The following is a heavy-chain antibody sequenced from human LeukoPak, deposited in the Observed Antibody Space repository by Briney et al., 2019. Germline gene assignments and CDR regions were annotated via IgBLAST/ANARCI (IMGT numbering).Heavy chain of an antibody. Sequence: SETLSLTCTVSGGSISSYYWSWIRQPPGKGLEWIGEINHSGSTNYNPSLKSRVTISVDTSKNQFSLKLSSVTAADTAVYYCARGRGRGYSYGLGYWGQGTLVTVSS. J-gene: IGHJ4*02. D-gene: IGHD5-18*01. V-gene: IGHV4-34*01. CDR2: INHSGST. CDR1: GGSISSYY. CDR3: ARGRGRGYSYGLGY.